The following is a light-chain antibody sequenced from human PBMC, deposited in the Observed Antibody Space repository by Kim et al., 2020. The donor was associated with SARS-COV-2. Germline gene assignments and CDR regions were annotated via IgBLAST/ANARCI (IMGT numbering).Light chain of an antibody. Sequence: SVSVSQGQTATITCSGDKLGDRFASWYQLKPGQSPVLVIYQDSRRPSGIPERFSGSNSGNTATLTISGTQAMDEADYYCQAWDTKVFGTGTKVTVL. CDR3: QAWDTKV. CDR2: QDS. V-gene: IGLV3-1*01. J-gene: IGLJ1*01. CDR1: KLGDRF.